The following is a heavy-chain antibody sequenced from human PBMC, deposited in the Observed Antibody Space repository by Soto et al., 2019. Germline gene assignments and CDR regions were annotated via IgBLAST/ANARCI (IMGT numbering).Heavy chain of an antibody. CDR2: INAGNGNT. CDR3: ARGSGPMIEWH. J-gene: IGHJ4*02. CDR1: GYSFTSYD. V-gene: IGHV1-3*01. D-gene: IGHD3-22*01. Sequence: ASVKVSCKASGYSFTSYDINWVRQATEQRLEWMGWINAGNGNTKYSQKFQGRVTITRDTSASTAYMELSSLRSEDTAVYYCARGSGPMIEWHWGQGTLVTVSS.